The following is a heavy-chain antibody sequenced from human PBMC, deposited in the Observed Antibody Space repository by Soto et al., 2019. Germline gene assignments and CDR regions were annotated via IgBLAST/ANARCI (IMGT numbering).Heavy chain of an antibody. CDR2: IYYSGST. CDR3: ARRRWELSWFDP. V-gene: IGHV4-39*01. D-gene: IGHD1-26*01. J-gene: IGHJ5*02. CDR1: GVSISSSSYY. Sequence: SETLSLTCTVSGVSISSSSYYWGWIRQPPGKGLEWIGSIYYSGSTYYNPSLKSRVTISVDTSKNQFSLKLSSVTAADTAVYYCARRRWELSWFDPWGQGTLVTVSS.